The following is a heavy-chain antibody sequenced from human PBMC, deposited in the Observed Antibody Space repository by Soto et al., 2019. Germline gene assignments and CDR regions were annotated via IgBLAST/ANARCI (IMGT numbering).Heavy chain of an antibody. CDR2: IRSSGSPT. CDR3: ARMTSSLSPGR. D-gene: IGHD2-2*01. J-gene: IGHJ4*02. V-gene: IGHV3-48*01. Sequence: PGGSLRLSCVGSGFAFSNYSMNWVRQAPGKGLERVSYIRSSGSPTYYAGSVKGRFTISRDNAKKSLYLQMNSLRAEDTAVYYCARMTSSLSPGRWGQGTLVTVSS. CDR1: GFAFSNYS.